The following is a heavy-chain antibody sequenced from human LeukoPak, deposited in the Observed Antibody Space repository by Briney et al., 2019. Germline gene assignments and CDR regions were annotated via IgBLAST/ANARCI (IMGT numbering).Heavy chain of an antibody. D-gene: IGHD6-19*01. CDR3: ARFKRAGGWSYFDY. J-gene: IGHJ4*02. Sequence: SETLSLTCTVSGGSISTYYWSWIRQPPGKGLEWIGHIYNSGSTNYSPSLKSRVTISVDTSKNQFSLKLTSVTAADTAVYYCARFKRAGGWSYFDYWGQGTLVTVSS. CDR2: IYNSGST. CDR1: GGSISTYY. V-gene: IGHV4-59*01.